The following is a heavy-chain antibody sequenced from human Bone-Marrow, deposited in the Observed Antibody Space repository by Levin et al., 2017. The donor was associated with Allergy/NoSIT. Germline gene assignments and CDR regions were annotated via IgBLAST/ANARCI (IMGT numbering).Heavy chain of an antibody. CDR2: IDATSSYI. CDR1: GFAFSSYN. CDR3: ARDPNYCTITTCYRDY. J-gene: IGHJ4*02. V-gene: IGHV3-21*01. Sequence: RASVKVSCAASGFAFSSYNMNWVRQAPGKGLEWVSSIDATSSYIYYADSMKGRFTISRDNAKNSLSLQMNSLRAEDTDVYYCARDPNYCTITTCYRDYWGQGTLVTVSS. D-gene: IGHD2-2*01.